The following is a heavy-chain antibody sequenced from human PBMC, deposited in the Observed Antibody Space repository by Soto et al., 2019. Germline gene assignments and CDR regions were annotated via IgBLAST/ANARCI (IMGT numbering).Heavy chain of an antibody. CDR3: ARGPIKYSGPKRQDGSVYNY. D-gene: IGHD3-22*01. J-gene: IGHJ4*02. V-gene: IGHV4-34*01. CDR2: INHSGST. CDR1: GGSFSGYY. Sequence: SETLSLTCAVYGGSFSGYYWSWIRQPPGKGLEWIGEINHSGSTNYNPSLKSRVTISVDTSKNQFSLKLSSVTAADTAVYYCARGPIKYSGPKRQDGSVYNYRGQRTLVTVSS.